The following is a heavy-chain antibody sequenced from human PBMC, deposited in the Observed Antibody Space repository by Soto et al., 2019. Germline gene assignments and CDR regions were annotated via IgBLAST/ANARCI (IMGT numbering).Heavy chain of an antibody. J-gene: IGHJ6*02. Sequence: SGTLSLTCTVSGGSFNNYYWSWIRQSPGKGLEWIGYIYYSGSTNYNPSLKSRVTISVDTSKNQISPNLNSVTAADTAVYYCARTGNKGYSYGYGPQYYYCMDVWGQGTTVTVSS. CDR1: GGSFNNYY. D-gene: IGHD5-18*01. CDR3: ARTGNKGYSYGYGPQYYYCMDV. V-gene: IGHV4-59*01. CDR2: IYYSGST.